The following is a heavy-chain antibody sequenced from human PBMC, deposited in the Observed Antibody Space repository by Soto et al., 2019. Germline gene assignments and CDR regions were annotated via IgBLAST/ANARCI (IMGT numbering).Heavy chain of an antibody. J-gene: IGHJ3*02. CDR1: GASIKRGGYY. Sequence: SETLSLTCAVSGASIKRGGYYWNWIRQHPGKDLEWMGYIYYGGATNYNPSLKSRLIISIDTSKNQVSLRLISVTAADTAVYFCARDSTIAARAFDIWGQVTMATDSS. CDR3: ARDSTIAARAFDI. CDR2: IYYGGAT. V-gene: IGHV4-31*11. D-gene: IGHD6-13*01.